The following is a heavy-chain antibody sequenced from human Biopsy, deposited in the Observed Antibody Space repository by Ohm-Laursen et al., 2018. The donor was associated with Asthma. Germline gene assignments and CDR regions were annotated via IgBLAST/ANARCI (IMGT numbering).Heavy chain of an antibody. J-gene: IGHJ3*01. CDR1: GYTFIHFV. CDR2: INAGDGNT. V-gene: IGHV1-3*01. D-gene: IGHD3-9*01. CDR3: ARTYYDFLTGQVNDAFAL. Sequence: ASVKVSCKASGYTFIHFVIHWVRQAPGQRLEWMGWINAGDGNTKYSQKFQGRVTITRDTSASTAYMDLRSLRSEDTAMYYCARTYYDFLTGQVNDAFALWGQGTIVTVSS.